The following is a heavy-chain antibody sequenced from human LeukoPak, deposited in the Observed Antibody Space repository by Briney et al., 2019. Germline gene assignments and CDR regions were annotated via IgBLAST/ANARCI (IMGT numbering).Heavy chain of an antibody. CDR2: INHSGST. Sequence: SETLSLTCAVYGGSFSGYYWSWIRQPPGKGLEWIGEINHSGSTNYNPSLKSRVTISVDTSKNQFSLKLSSVTAEDTAVYYCAREMPRTYYYYYMDVWGKGTTVTVSS. D-gene: IGHD2-2*01. CDR1: GGSFSGYY. V-gene: IGHV4-34*01. CDR3: AREMPRTYYYYYMDV. J-gene: IGHJ6*03.